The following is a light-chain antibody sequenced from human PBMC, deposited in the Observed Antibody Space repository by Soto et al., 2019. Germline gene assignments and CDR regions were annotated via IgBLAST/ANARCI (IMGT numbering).Light chain of an antibody. CDR3: KQYNNWPRT. V-gene: IGKV3-15*01. J-gene: IGKJ5*01. Sequence: EIVMTQSPATLSVSPGGRATLSCRASQSIGDTLAWYQQKPGQAHRLLIYGAYSRVTGFPARFSGSGSGTDFTLTISSLEPEDFAVYYCKQYNNWPRTFGQGTRLEIK. CDR1: QSIGDT. CDR2: GAY.